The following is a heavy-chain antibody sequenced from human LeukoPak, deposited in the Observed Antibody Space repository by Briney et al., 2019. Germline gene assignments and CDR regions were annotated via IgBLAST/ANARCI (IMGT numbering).Heavy chain of an antibody. V-gene: IGHV3-49*04. CDR3: TRAVGYGDYDY. CDR1: GFTFGDYA. D-gene: IGHD4-17*01. J-gene: IGHJ4*02. Sequence: PGRSLRLSCTASGFTFGDYAMSWVRQAPGKGLEWVGFIRSKAYGGTTEYAASVKGRFTISRDDSKSIAYLQMNSLKTEDTAVYYCTRAVGYGDYDYWGQGTLVTVSS. CDR2: IRSKAYGGTT.